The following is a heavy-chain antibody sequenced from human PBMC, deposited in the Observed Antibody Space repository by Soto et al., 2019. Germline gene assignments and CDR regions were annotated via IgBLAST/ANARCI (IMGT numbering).Heavy chain of an antibody. CDR1: GFTFSSYA. CDR3: TTGWDYYYYGMDV. J-gene: IGHJ6*02. V-gene: IGHV3-23*01. Sequence: GGSLRLSCAASGFTFSSYAMSWVRQAPGKGLEWVSAISGSGGSTYYADSVKGRFTISRDNSKNTLYLQMNSLRTEDTAVYYCTTGWDYYYYGMDVWGQGTTVTVSS. CDR2: ISGSGGST. D-gene: IGHD1-26*01.